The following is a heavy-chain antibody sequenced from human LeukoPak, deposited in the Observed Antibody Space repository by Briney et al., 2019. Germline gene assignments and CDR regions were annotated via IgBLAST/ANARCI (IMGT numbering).Heavy chain of an antibody. V-gene: IGHV4-59*01. D-gene: IGHD3-10*01. J-gene: IGHJ4*02. CDR1: GGSISSYY. Sequence: SETLSLTCTVSGGSISSYYWSWIRQPPGKGLEWIGYIYYSGSTNYNPSLKSRVTISVDTSKNQFSLKLSPVTAADTAVYYCAQTSLDIGEMVRGVKITPRFDYWGQGTLVTVSS. CDR2: IYYSGST. CDR3: AQTSLDIGEMVRGVKITPRFDY.